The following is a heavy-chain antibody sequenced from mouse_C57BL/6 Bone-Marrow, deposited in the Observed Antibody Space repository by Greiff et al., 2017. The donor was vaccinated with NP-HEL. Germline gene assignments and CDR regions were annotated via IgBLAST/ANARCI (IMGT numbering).Heavy chain of an antibody. V-gene: IGHV1-54*01. CDR3: AREESYGNFFAY. D-gene: IGHD2-10*02. J-gene: IGHJ3*01. Sequence: QVQLQQSGAELVRPGTSVKVSCKASGYAFTNYLIEWVKQRPGQGLEWIGVINPGSGGTNYNEKFKGKATLTADKSSSTAYMQLSSLTSEDSAVYFCAREESYGNFFAYWGQGTLVTVSA. CDR2: INPGSGGT. CDR1: GYAFTNYL.